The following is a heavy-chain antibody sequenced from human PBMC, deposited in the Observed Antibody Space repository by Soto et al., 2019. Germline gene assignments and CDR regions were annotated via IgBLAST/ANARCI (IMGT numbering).Heavy chain of an antibody. CDR1: RGSITSYH. J-gene: IGHJ5*02. D-gene: IGHD6-19*01. CDR3: ARDMAAGFAHYFAP. Sequence: SETLSLSCVASRGSITSYHWRWIRQFQGKGLEWMAYTSCTGNTNYNHALQSRVTISMDAAKNQLSLKLTSMTAVDTPVYYGARDMAAGFAHYFAPWGEGTLV. V-gene: IGHV4-59*01. CDR2: TSCTGNT.